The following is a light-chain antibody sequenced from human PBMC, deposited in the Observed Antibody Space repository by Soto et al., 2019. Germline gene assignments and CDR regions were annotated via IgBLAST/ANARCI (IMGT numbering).Light chain of an antibody. CDR3: QQYSSRST. CDR1: QSISNW. V-gene: IGKV1-5*01. CDR2: DAS. Sequence: DIHMTQSPSTLPASVGDRVTITCRASQSISNWLAWYQQKPGKAPNLLIYDASSLQSGVPSWFSGSGFGTEFTLTISSLQPGDFATYYCQQYSSRSTFGQGTKVDIK. J-gene: IGKJ1*01.